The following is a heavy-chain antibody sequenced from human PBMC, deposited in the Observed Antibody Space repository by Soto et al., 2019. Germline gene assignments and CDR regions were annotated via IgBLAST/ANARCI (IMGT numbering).Heavy chain of an antibody. CDR3: ATEWGANPASPFDA. J-gene: IGHJ4*02. CDR2: IIPLFGTA. CDR1: GVTFSSET. D-gene: IGHD1-26*01. Sequence: QVQLVQSGADVKKPGSSVKVSCQASGVTFSSETLGWVRQAPGQGLEWVGGIIPLFGTARYAQKFQGRVTITADESTSRVYMELSSLRSDDTAVYFCATEWGANPASPFDAWGQGTLVTVSS. V-gene: IGHV1-69*01.